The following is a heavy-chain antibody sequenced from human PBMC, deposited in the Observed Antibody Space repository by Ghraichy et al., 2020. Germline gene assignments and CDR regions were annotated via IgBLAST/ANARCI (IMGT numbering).Heavy chain of an antibody. Sequence: SETLSLTCAVSGGSISSFYWSWIRQPPGKGLECIGYIYYNGSTNYSPSLESRVTISVDTSKNHFSLKLRSVTAADTAVYYCARANYDSSAILSDFDYWGQGTLVTVSS. CDR1: GGSISSFY. V-gene: IGHV4-59*01. D-gene: IGHD3-22*01. CDR2: IYYNGST. CDR3: ARANYDSSAILSDFDY. J-gene: IGHJ4*02.